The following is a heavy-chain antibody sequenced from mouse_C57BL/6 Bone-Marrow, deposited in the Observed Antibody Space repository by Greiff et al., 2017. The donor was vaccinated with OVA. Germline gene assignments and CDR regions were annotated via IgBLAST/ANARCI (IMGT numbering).Heavy chain of an antibody. CDR2: IWWDDDK. Sequence: QVTLKECGPGILQPSQTLSLTCSFSGFSLSTFGMGVGWIRQPSGKGLEWLAHIWWDDDKYYNPALKSRLTISKDTSKNQVFLKIANVDTADTATYYCARMRHYDYDRFAYWGQGTLVTVSA. CDR3: ARMRHYDYDRFAY. J-gene: IGHJ3*01. D-gene: IGHD2-4*01. V-gene: IGHV8-8*01. CDR1: GFSLSTFGMG.